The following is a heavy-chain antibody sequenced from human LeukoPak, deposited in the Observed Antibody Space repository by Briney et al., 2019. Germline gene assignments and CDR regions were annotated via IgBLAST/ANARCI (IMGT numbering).Heavy chain of an antibody. V-gene: IGHV4-4*07. CDR3: ARSRSWYYGSGSYQGYWFDP. CDR1: GGSISSYY. Sequence: SETLSLTCTVSGGSISSYYWSWIRQPAGKGLEWIGRIYTSGSTNYNPSLKSRVTMSVDTSKNQFSLKLSSVTAADTAVYYCARSRSWYYGSGSYQGYWFDPWGQGTLVTVSS. CDR2: IYTSGST. J-gene: IGHJ5*02. D-gene: IGHD3-10*01.